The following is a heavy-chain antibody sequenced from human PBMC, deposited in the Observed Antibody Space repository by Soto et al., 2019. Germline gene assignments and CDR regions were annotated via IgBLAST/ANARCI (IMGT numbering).Heavy chain of an antibody. J-gene: IGHJ6*02. CDR2: IIPIFGTA. CDR1: GGTFSSYA. V-gene: IGHV1-69*13. CDR3: ARNHVDTAMVAYYYYYYYGMDV. Sequence: SVKVSCKASGGTFSSYAISWVRQAPGQGLEWMGGIIPIFGTANYAQKFQGRVTITADESTSTAYMELSSLRSEDTAVYYCARNHVDTAMVAYYYYYYYGMDVWGQGTTVTVSS. D-gene: IGHD5-18*01.